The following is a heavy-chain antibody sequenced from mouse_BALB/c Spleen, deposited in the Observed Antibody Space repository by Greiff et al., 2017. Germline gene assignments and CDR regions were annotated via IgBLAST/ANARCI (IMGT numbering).Heavy chain of an antibody. CDR3: ARGRENYYGSSYGYFDY. D-gene: IGHD1-1*01. J-gene: IGHJ2*01. V-gene: IGHV1-31*01. CDR1: GYSFTGYY. Sequence: VQLQQSGPELVKPGASVKISCKASGYSFTGYYMHWVKQSHVKSLEWIGRINPYNGATSYNQNFKDKASLTVDKSSSTAYMELHSLTSEDSAVYYCARGRENYYGSSYGYFDYWGQGTTLTVSS. CDR2: INPYNGAT.